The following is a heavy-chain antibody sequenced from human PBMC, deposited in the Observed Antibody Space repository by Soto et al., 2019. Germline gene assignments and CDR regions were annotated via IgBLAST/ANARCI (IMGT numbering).Heavy chain of an antibody. V-gene: IGHV4-39*01. CDR2: IYYSGST. J-gene: IGHJ4*02. D-gene: IGHD5-12*01. CDR3: AGAIVATIGFDAYYFDY. Sequence: PSETLSLTCTVSGGSISSSSYYWGWIRQPPGKGLEWIGSIYYSGSTYYNPSLKSRVTISVDTSKNQFSLKLSSVTAADTAVYYCAGAIVATIGFDAYYFDYWGQGTLVTVSS. CDR1: GGSISSSSYY.